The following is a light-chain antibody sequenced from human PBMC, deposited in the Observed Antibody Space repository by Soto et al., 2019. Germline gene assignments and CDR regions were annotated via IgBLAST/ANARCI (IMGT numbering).Light chain of an antibody. V-gene: IGKV3-15*01. Sequence: EIVMTQSPAILSVSPGERATLSCRANQSISSNLAWYQQKPGQAPRLLIYGAATRATGIPARFSGSGSGTDFTLTINSLQSEDFAVYYCQPYNNWPLTFGGGTKVDIK. CDR2: GAA. CDR1: QSISSN. CDR3: QPYNNWPLT. J-gene: IGKJ4*01.